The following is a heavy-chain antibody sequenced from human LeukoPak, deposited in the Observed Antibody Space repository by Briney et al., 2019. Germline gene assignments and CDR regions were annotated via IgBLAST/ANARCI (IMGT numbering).Heavy chain of an antibody. CDR1: GGSISSYY. V-gene: IGHV4-59*01. J-gene: IGHJ4*02. Sequence: SETLSLTCTVSGGSISSYYWSWIRQPPGKGLEWIGYIYYSGSTNYNPSLKSRVTISVDTSKNQFSLKLSSVTAADMAVYYCARAPRAYNWNRLYFDYWGQGTLVTVSS. CDR3: ARAPRAYNWNRLYFDY. CDR2: IYYSGST. D-gene: IGHD1-1*01.